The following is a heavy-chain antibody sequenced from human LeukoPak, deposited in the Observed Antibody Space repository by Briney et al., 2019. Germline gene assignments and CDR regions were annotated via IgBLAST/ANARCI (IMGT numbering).Heavy chain of an antibody. V-gene: IGHV1-2*04. Sequence: ASVTVSCKASGYTFTDYYVHWFRQAPGQGLEWMGWINCDNGGADLERNFQAWVTMTRDTSIATASMELTRLRPDDTAVYYCARDSRAAVGTVFDYWGQGTPVIVSS. D-gene: IGHD6-13*01. CDR3: ARDSRAAVGTVFDY. CDR1: GYTFTDYY. CDR2: INCDNGGA. J-gene: IGHJ4*02.